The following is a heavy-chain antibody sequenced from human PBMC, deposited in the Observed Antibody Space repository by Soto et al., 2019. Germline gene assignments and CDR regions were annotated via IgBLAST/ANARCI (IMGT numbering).Heavy chain of an antibody. V-gene: IGHV3-48*02. J-gene: IGHJ6*02. Sequence: GRSLRLSCAASGFTLSTYSLNWVRQAPRKGLEWLSYISGSSNTIYYADSVKGRFTISRDNAKNSLYLQMNSLRDEDTAVYFCARGFDLQYGMDVWGQGTTVTVSS. CDR1: GFTLSTYS. D-gene: IGHD3-10*01. CDR2: ISGSSNTI. CDR3: ARGFDLQYGMDV.